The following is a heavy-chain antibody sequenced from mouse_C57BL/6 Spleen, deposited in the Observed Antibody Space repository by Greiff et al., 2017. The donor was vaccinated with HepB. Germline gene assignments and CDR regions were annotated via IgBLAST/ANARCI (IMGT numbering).Heavy chain of an antibody. V-gene: IGHV1-52*01. CDR3: ARQNWDAAFDY. J-gene: IGHJ2*01. CDR2: IDPSDSET. D-gene: IGHD4-1*01. Sequence: QVHLQQPGAELVRPGSSVKLSCKASGYTFTSYWMHWVKQRPIQGLEWIGNIDPSDSETHYNQKFKDKATLTVDKSSSTAYMQLSSLTSEDSAVYYCARQNWDAAFDYWGQGTTLTVSS. CDR1: GYTFTSYW.